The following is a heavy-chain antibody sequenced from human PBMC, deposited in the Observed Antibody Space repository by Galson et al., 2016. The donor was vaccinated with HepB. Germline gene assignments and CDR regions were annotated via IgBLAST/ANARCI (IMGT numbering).Heavy chain of an antibody. CDR3: AVWFGDVNY. D-gene: IGHD3-10*01. CDR1: GGSISSGSYF. Sequence: TLSLTCTVSGGSISSGSYFCNWIRQPAGKGLEWIGSMFTSGNSNYNPSHKSRVTISLATSKNQFFLKMSSVTAAATAVYYCAVWFGDVNYWGQGILVTVSS. J-gene: IGHJ4*02. CDR2: MFTSGNS. V-gene: IGHV4-61*02.